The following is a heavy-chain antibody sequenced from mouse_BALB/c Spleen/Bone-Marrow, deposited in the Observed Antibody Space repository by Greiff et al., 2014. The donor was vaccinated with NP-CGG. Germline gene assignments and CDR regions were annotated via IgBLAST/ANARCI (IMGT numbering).Heavy chain of an antibody. D-gene: IGHD4-1*01. CDR1: GFTFSSFG. CDR3: TRGGNWDDFDY. V-gene: IGHV5-17*02. Sequence: EVQLVESGGGLGQPGGSRKLSCAASGFTFSSFGMHWVRQAPEKGLEWVAYISSGSSTIFYADTVKGRFTVSRDNPKNTLFLQMTSLRSEDTAMYYCTRGGNWDDFDYWGQGTTLTVSS. J-gene: IGHJ2*01. CDR2: ISSGSSTI.